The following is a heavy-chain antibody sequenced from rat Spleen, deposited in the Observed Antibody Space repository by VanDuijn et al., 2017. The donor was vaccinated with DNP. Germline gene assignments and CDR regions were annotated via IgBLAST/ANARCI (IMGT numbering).Heavy chain of an antibody. J-gene: IGHJ4*01. CDR1: VFTFSDYW. Sequence: EVQLVESGGGLVQPGRSLRLSCVVSVFTFSDYWMYLLRQAPGKGLEWVASINADGGGTNYRDSVKGRFTISRESAENTVYLKMNSLRSEDTATYYCARSRGGYAMDAWGQGTSVTVSS. V-gene: IGHV5-58*01. CDR3: ARSRGGYAMDA. D-gene: IGHD4-3*01. CDR2: INADGGGT.